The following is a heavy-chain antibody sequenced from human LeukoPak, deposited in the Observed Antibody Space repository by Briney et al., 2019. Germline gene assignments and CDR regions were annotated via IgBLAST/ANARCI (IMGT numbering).Heavy chain of an antibody. CDR1: GFTFSSYG. Sequence: GGSLRRSCAASGFTFSSYGMHWVRQAPGKGLDWVAVISYDGSNKYYADSVKGRFTISRGNSKNTLYLQMNSLRAEDTAVYYCAKRQVAASGSSFIDYWGQGTLVTVSS. CDR3: AKRQVAASGSSFIDY. CDR2: ISYDGSNK. D-gene: IGHD6-13*01. J-gene: IGHJ4*02. V-gene: IGHV3-30*18.